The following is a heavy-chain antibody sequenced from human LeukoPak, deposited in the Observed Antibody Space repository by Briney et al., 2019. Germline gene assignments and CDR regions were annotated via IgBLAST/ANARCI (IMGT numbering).Heavy chain of an antibody. Sequence: GGSLRLSCAASGFTFSSYAMHWIRQAPGKGLEWVGRIKSKTDGGTTDYAAPVKGRFTISRDDSKNTLYLQMNSLKTEDTAVYYCSTTYYYDSSEGYWGQGTLVTVSS. CDR1: GFTFSSYA. V-gene: IGHV3-15*07. J-gene: IGHJ4*02. D-gene: IGHD3-22*01. CDR2: IKSKTDGGTT. CDR3: STTYYYDSSEGY.